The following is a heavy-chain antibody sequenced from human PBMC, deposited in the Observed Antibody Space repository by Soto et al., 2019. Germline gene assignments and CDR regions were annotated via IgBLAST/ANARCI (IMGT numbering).Heavy chain of an antibody. V-gene: IGHV3-23*01. CDR1: GFTFSSYA. CDR2: NSVSGGRT. J-gene: IGHJ4*02. CDR3: AKFNGPSREWELLRFDY. Sequence: GGSLRLSCVVSGFTFSSYAMSWVRQAPGKGLEWVSTNSVSGGRTYYADSVKGRFTISRDNSKNTLYLQMNSLRAEDTAVYYCAKFNGPSREWELLRFDYWGQGNLVPVSS. D-gene: IGHD1-26*01.